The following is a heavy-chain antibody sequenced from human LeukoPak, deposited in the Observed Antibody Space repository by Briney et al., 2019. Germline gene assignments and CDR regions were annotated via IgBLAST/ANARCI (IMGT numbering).Heavy chain of an antibody. D-gene: IGHD2-2*02. CDR1: GGSISSYY. Sequence: SETLSLTCTVSGGSISSYYWSWIRQPPGKGLEWIGYIYYSGSTNYNPSLKSRVTISVDTSKNQFSLKLSSVTAADTAVYYCAREITYCSTSCYTDAFDIWGQGTMVTVSS. CDR2: IYYSGST. CDR3: AREITYCSTSCYTDAFDI. J-gene: IGHJ3*02. V-gene: IGHV4-59*01.